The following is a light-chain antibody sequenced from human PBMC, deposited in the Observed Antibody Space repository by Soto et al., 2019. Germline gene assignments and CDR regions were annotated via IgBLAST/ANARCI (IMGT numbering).Light chain of an antibody. CDR2: ETS. J-gene: IGKJ1*01. Sequence: DVQMTQSPSTLSASVGDRVTITCRARQSISRWLAWYQQKPGKAPKLLIYETSSLEDGVPSRFTGSGSGTEFSLTITSLQPEDFASYYCQQYKDYWTFGQGTKVDMK. CDR1: QSISRW. CDR3: QQYKDYWT. V-gene: IGKV1-5*03.